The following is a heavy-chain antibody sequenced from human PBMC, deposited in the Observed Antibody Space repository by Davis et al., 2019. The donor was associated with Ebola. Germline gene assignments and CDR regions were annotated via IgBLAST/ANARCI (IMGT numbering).Heavy chain of an antibody. Sequence: AASVKVSCKASGYTFIDYHIHWVRQAPGQGLEWMGRINPNSGGTNYAQKFQGRVTMTRDTSISTAYMELSRLRSDDTAVYYCARAAIDYWGQGTLVTVSS. CDR2: INPNSGGT. J-gene: IGHJ4*02. V-gene: IGHV1-2*06. D-gene: IGHD5-18*01. CDR1: GYTFIDYH. CDR3: ARAAIDY.